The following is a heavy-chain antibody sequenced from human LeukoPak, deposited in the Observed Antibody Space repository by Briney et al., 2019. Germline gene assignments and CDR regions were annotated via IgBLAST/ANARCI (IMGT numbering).Heavy chain of an antibody. V-gene: IGHV1-18*04. CDR1: GYTFTGYY. D-gene: IGHD3-22*01. Sequence: ASVKVSCKASGYTFTGYYMRWVRQAPGPGLEWMGRISPYNGNKNYAQKQQGKVPMTADTSTSTDNMELRSLRSDDTAVYYCAREETYYYDSPSKNDYYYYYMDVWGKGTTVTISS. CDR3: AREETYYYDSPSKNDYYYYYMDV. CDR2: ISPYNGNK. J-gene: IGHJ6*03.